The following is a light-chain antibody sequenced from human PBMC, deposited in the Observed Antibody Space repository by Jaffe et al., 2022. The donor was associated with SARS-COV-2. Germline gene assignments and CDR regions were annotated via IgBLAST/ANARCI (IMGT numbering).Light chain of an antibody. CDR3: QVWDSSSEHWV. Sequence: SYVLTQPPSVSVAPGQTALITCGGNNIGGKSVHWYQQKPGLAPVLVVYDDSDRPSGIPERFSGSNSGNTATLTISRVEAGDEADYYCQVWDSSSEHWVFGGGTKLTVL. J-gene: IGLJ2*01. CDR2: DDS. CDR1: NIGGKS. V-gene: IGLV3-21*02.